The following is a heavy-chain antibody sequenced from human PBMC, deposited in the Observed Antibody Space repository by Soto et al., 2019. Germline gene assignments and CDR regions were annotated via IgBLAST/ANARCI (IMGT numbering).Heavy chain of an antibody. CDR3: ARDPLYDTSPDYFDY. D-gene: IGHD3-22*01. Sequence: SVKVSCKASGGTFSIYAISCVLQSPLQWLDWMGGIIPIFGTANYAQKFQGRVTITADESTSTAYMELSSLRSEDTAVYYCARDPLYDTSPDYFDYWGQGTLVTVSS. J-gene: IGHJ4*02. CDR1: GGTFSIYA. CDR2: IIPIFGTA. V-gene: IGHV1-69*13.